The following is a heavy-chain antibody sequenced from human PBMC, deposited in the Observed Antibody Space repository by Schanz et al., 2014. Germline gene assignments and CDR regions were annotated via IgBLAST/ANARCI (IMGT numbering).Heavy chain of an antibody. D-gene: IGHD6-13*01. V-gene: IGHV1-18*01. J-gene: IGHJ4*02. CDR3: ARDGEAAAGCDY. Sequence: QVQLVQSGAEVKKPGASVRVSCKASGYTFNNHGISWVRQAPGQGLEWMGWISVYHGHTNYAEKVHGRGTMTTDTSTSTAYMELRSLISDDTAVYYCARDGEAAAGCDYWGQGTLVTVSS. CDR1: GYTFNNHG. CDR2: ISVYHGHT.